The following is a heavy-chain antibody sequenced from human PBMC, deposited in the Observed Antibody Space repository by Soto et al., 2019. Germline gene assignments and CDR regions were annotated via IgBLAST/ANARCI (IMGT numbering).Heavy chain of an antibody. CDR3: AKIYCSSTSCYGDAFDI. CDR1: GFTFSSYG. V-gene: IGHV3-30*18. J-gene: IGHJ3*02. CDR2: ISYDGSNK. Sequence: QVQLVESGGGVVQPGRSLRLSCAASGFTFSSYGMHWFRQAPGKGLEWVAVISYDGSNKYYADSVKGRFTISRDNSKNTLYLQMNSLRAEDTAAYYCAKIYCSSTSCYGDAFDIWGQGTMVTVSS. D-gene: IGHD2-2*01.